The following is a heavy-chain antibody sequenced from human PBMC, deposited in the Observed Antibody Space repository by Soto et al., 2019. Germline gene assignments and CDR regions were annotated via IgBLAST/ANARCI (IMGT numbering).Heavy chain of an antibody. CDR1: EFTFSSFA. CDR3: ARNPYGDYYFDY. CDR2: VSYDGSSK. J-gene: IGHJ4*02. Sequence: GGSLRLSCAASEFTFSSFAMHWVRQAPGKGLEWVAVVSYDGSSKYYADSVKGRFTISRDNSKNTLYLQMDSLTDDDTAVYFCARNPYGDYYFDYWGQGTLVTVSS. V-gene: IGHV3-30-3*01. D-gene: IGHD4-17*01.